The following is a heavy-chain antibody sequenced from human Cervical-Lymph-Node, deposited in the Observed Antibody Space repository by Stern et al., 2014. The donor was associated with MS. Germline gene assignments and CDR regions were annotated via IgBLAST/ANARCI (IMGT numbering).Heavy chain of an antibody. D-gene: IGHD2-15*01. CDR2: IWYDGTDE. CDR1: GFAFSSHG. Sequence: QVQLAESGGGVVQPGKSLRLSCTASGFAFSSHGMNWVRQVPGKGLEWVAVIWYDGTDEKYEDSVNGRFTISRDNAKNSLYLEMNSLRVDDTAVYYCAREKGACSGDDGDVAFDAWGQGTLVTVSS. V-gene: IGHV3-33*01. J-gene: IGHJ4*02. CDR3: AREKGACSGDDGDVAFDA.